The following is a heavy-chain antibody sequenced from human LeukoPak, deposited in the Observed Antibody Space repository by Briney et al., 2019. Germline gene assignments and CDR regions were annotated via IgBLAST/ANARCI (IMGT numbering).Heavy chain of an antibody. CDR1: GFTFSSYT. CDR3: ARDDRGYSGYHFDH. D-gene: IGHD5-12*01. V-gene: IGHV3-30-3*01. J-gene: IGHJ4*02. CDR2: QDGNNK. Sequence: QSGGSLRLSCAAPGFTFSSYTFHWVRQAPGKGLEWVAVQDGNNKYYTDSVKGRFTISRDNSKNTLYLQMNSLRAEDTAVYYCARDDRGYSGYHFDHWGQGTLVTVSS.